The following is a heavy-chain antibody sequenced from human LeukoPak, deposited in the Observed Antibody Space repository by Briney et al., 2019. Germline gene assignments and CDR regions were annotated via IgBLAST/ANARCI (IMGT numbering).Heavy chain of an antibody. Sequence: GRSLRLSCAASGFTFSSYGMHWVRQAPGKGLEWVAVISYDGSNKYYADSVKARFTISRDNPKNTLYLQMNSLRAEDTAVYYCAKDLRYCSSTSCYGWASDYYYYYYGMDVWGQGTTVTVSS. D-gene: IGHD2-2*01. CDR1: GFTFSSYG. CDR2: ISYDGSNK. V-gene: IGHV3-30*18. CDR3: AKDLRYCSSTSCYGWASDYYYYYYGMDV. J-gene: IGHJ6*02.